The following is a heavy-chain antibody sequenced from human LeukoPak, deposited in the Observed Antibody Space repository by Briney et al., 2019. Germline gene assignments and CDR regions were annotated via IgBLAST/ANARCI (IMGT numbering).Heavy chain of an antibody. CDR3: AREVGRFGELRDPNFDY. J-gene: IGHJ4*02. CDR1: GLTFDDYG. Sequence: PGGSLRLSCAASGLTFDDYGMSWVRQAPGKGLEWVSGINWNGGSTGYADSVKGRFTISRDNAKNSLYLQMNSLRAEDTALYYCAREVGRFGELRDPNFDYWGQGTLVTVSS. CDR2: INWNGGST. D-gene: IGHD3-10*01. V-gene: IGHV3-20*04.